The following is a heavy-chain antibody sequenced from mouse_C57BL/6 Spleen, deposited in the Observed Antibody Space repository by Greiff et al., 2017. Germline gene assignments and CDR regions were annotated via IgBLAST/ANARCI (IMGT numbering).Heavy chain of an antibody. CDR2: IHPNSGST. CDR1: GYTFTSYW. CDR3: ADWDEYWYFDV. Sequence: QVQLQQPGAELVKPGASVKLSCKASGYTFTSYWMHWVKQRPGQGLEWIGMIHPNSGSTNYNEKFKSKATLTVDKSSSTAYMQLSSLTSEDSAVYYCADWDEYWYFDVWGTGTTVTVSS. J-gene: IGHJ1*03. D-gene: IGHD4-1*01. V-gene: IGHV1-64*01.